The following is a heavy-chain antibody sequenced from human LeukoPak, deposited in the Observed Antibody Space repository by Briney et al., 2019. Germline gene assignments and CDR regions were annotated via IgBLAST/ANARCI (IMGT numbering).Heavy chain of an antibody. V-gene: IGHV3-30*02. CDR1: GFTFSSYG. J-gene: IGHJ3*02. CDR3: AKGGYDSSGFNAFDI. D-gene: IGHD3-22*01. Sequence: GGSLRLSCAASGFTFSSYGMHWVRQAQAKAREWVAFIRYDGSNKYYADSVKGRFTISRDNSKNTLYLQMNSLRAEDTAVYYCAKGGYDSSGFNAFDIWGQETMVTVPS. CDR2: IRYDGSNK.